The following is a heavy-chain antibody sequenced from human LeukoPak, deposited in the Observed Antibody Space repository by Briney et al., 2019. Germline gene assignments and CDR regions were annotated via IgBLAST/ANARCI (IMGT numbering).Heavy chain of an antibody. CDR2: INWNGGST. Sequence: GGSLRLSCAASGFTFDDYGMSWVRQAPGKGLEWVSGINWNGGSTGYADSVKGRFTISRDNAKNSLYLQMNSLRAEDMALYYCAKDIGGGYDPRQRAFDIWGQGTMVTVSS. CDR3: AKDIGGGYDPRQRAFDI. J-gene: IGHJ3*02. D-gene: IGHD5-12*01. V-gene: IGHV3-20*04. CDR1: GFTFDDYG.